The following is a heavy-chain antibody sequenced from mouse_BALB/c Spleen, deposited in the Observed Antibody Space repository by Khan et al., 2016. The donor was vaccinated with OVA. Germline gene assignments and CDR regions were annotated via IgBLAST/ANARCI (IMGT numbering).Heavy chain of an antibody. CDR1: GYSFTGYF. CDR2: INPHIGET. CDR3: ARKNGSDFDY. Sequence: EVQLQESGPELVKPGASVKISCKASGYSFTGYFMNWVMQSHGKSLEWIGRINPHIGETFYNQKFKGKATLTVDESPTTAHMELRSLASEDAAVYYSARKNGSDFDYWGQGTTLTVSS. V-gene: IGHV1-20*02. D-gene: IGHD1-1*01. J-gene: IGHJ2*01.